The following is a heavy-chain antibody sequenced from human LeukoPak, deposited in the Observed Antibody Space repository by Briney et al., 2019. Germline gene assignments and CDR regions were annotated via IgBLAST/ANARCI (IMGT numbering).Heavy chain of an antibody. J-gene: IGHJ6*03. CDR2: IYYRGGT. Sequence: SETLSLTCTVSGGAISRHYWSWVRQPPGKGLEWSGYIYYRGGTQYKTSPKRRVTISVDTSKNQFSLKLSSVTAADTAVYYCARVYSSSWYRRGEVYHYYCMDVWGKGTTVTVSS. V-gene: IGHV4-59*11. D-gene: IGHD6-13*01. CDR3: ARVYSSSWYRRGEVYHYYCMDV. CDR1: GGAISRHY.